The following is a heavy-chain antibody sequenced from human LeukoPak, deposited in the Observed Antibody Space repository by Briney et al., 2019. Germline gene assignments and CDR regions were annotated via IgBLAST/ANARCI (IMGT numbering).Heavy chain of an antibody. CDR1: GFTFSNYD. CDR3: ARGEEKATITALDS. Sequence: GGSLRLSCAASGFTFSNYDMPWVRQAPGKGLEWVSAISSSSSYIYYADSIKGRFTISRDNAENSLYLQMNSLRAVDTAVYFCARGEEKATITALDSWGQGTLVTVSS. D-gene: IGHD5-24*01. J-gene: IGHJ4*02. V-gene: IGHV3-21*01. CDR2: ISSSSSYI.